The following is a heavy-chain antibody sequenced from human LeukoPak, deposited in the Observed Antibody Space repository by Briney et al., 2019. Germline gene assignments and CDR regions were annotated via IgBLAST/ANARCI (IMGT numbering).Heavy chain of an antibody. CDR2: ISSSSSYI. CDR1: GFTFSSYS. J-gene: IGHJ4*02. Sequence: GGSLRLSCAASGFTFSSYSMNGVGQAPGKGLEWVASISSSSSYIYYADSVKGRFTISRDNAKNSLYLQMNSLRAEDTAVYYCARVYCSGGSCYVGYFDYWGQGTLVTVSS. V-gene: IGHV3-21*01. D-gene: IGHD2-15*01. CDR3: ARVYCSGGSCYVGYFDY.